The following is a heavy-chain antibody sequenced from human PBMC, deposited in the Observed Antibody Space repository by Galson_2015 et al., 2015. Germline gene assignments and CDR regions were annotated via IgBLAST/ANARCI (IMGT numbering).Heavy chain of an antibody. V-gene: IGHV3-23*01. CDR3: AKCVSDNCRPGFDH. D-gene: IGHD1-1*01. CDR2: ISVNGAYT. CDR1: GFTFSSSA. J-gene: IGHJ4*02. Sequence: SLRLSCAASGFTFSSSAMSWVRQTPAKGLEWVSAISVNGAYTYYADSVRGRFTISRDNSKNTLYLQMNSLRAEDTAVYYCAKCVSDNCRPGFDHWGQGTLGTVSS.